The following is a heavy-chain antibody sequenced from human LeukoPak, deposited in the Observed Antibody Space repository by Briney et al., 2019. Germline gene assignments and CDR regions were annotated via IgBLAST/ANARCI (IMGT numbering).Heavy chain of an antibody. Sequence: PSETLSLTCAVSGGSISSGGYSWSWIRQPPGKGLEWIGEIYHSGSTNYNPSLKSRVTISVDKSKNQFSLKLSSVTAADTAVYYCARGPVALDYWGQGTLVTVSS. CDR3: ARGPVALDY. CDR1: GGSISSGGYS. CDR2: IYHSGST. D-gene: IGHD6-19*01. J-gene: IGHJ4*02. V-gene: IGHV4-30-2*01.